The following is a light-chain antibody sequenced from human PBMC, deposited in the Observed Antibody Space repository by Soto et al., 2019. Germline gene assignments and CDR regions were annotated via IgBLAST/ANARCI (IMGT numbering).Light chain of an antibody. J-gene: IGKJ5*01. Sequence: ESASRCWRYHQSVSSSYLAWYQQKPRQAPTLLISDASSRATGIPDRFSGSGSGTDFTLICSRLVPEDSAFYYCQVYGPPLGTVGQGTRLEIK. CDR3: QVYGPPLGT. CDR2: DAS. CDR1: QSVSSSY. V-gene: IGKV3D-20*02.